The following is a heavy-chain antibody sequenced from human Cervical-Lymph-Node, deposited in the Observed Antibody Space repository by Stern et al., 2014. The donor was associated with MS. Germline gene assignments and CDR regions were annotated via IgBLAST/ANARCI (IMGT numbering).Heavy chain of an antibody. J-gene: IGHJ4*02. D-gene: IGHD7-27*01. CDR2: ISGYSPNT. CDR3: ARGTGDLKF. CDR1: GYTFTTFG. V-gene: IGHV1-18*01. Sequence: QLVQSGPEVKKPGASVKVSCRASGYTFTTFGISWVREAPGQGLEWMGWISGYSPNTNYAQRFHGRVTLTTDTSTSTAYMELRSLRSDDTAIYYCARGTGDLKFWGQGTLVTVSS.